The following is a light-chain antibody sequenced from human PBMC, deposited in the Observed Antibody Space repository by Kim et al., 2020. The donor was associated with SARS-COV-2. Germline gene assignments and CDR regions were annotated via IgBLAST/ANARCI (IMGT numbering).Light chain of an antibody. CDR2: GAS. J-gene: IGKJ2*03. CDR1: QSVSSSY. CDR3: QQYGSSLYS. V-gene: IGKV3-20*01. Sequence: LSPGERANHSVRASQSVSSSYLAWYQQKPGQAPRLLIYGASSRATGIPDRFSGSGSGTDFSLTISRLEPEDFAVYYCQQYGSSLYSFGQGTKLEI.